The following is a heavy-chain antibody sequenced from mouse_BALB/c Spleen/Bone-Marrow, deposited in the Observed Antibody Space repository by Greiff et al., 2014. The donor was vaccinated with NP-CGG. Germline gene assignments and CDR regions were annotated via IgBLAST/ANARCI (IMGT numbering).Heavy chain of an antibody. CDR3: ARNLAYSLHAIDY. J-gene: IGHJ4*01. CDR1: GFSLTNYG. Sequence: QVQLQQSGPGLAQPSQSLSITCTVSGFSLTNYGVHWVRQSPGKGLEWLGVIWSGGSTDHNAAFISRLSISKDNSKSQVFFKMNRLQGNDTAIYYCARNLAYSLHAIDYWGQGTSVTVSS. CDR2: IWSGGST. V-gene: IGHV2-2*02.